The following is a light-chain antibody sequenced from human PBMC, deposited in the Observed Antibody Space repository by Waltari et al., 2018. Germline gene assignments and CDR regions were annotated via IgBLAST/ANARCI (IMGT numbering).Light chain of an antibody. J-gene: IGKJ2*01. CDR3: QQYHNWPPYT. CDR1: QTVSSN. CDR2: GAS. Sequence: EIVMTQSPATLSVSPGERATLSCRASQTVSSNLAWYQQKPGQAPRLLIYGASTRATAFPARFSGSGSGTEFTLTISSLQSEDFAVYYCQQYHNWPPYTFGQGTKLEIK. V-gene: IGKV3-15*01.